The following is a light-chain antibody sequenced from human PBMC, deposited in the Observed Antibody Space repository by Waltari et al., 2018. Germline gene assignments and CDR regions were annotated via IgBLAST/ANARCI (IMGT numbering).Light chain of an antibody. Sequence: QSALTQPPSASGSPGQSVTISCPGTSSDVGGYNSVSWYQQHPGQSPKLMIYEVSKRPSGVPDRFSGSKSGNTASLTVSGLQAEDEADYYCSSYAGSNNYVVFGGGTKLTVL. CDR2: EVS. V-gene: IGLV2-8*01. J-gene: IGLJ2*01. CDR1: SSDVGGYNS. CDR3: SSYAGSNNYVV.